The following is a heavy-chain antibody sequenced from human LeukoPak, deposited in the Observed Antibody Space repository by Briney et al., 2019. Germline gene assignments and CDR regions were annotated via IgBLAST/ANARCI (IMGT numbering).Heavy chain of an antibody. CDR3: ARDALRYFDWLYY. Sequence: SVKVSCEACGGTFSSYAISWVRQAPGQGLEWMGGIIPIFGTANYAQKFQGRVTITADKSTSTAYMELSSLRSEDTAVYYCARDALRYFDWLYYWGQGTLVTVSS. CDR1: GGTFSSYA. J-gene: IGHJ4*02. D-gene: IGHD3-9*01. V-gene: IGHV1-69*06. CDR2: IIPIFGTA.